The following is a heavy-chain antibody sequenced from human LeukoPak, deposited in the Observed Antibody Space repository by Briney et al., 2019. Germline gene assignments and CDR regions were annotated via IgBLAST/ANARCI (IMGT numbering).Heavy chain of an antibody. J-gene: IGHJ4*02. CDR1: GVTLSNYG. CDR2: ISDSGGST. CDR3: RGVVIRVILVGFHKEAFYFDS. Sequence: GGSLRLSCAVSGVTLSNYGMSWVRQAPGKGLEWVAGISDSGGSTNYADSVKGGFTISRDNPKNTLYLQMNSLRAEDTAVYARRGVVIRVILVGFHKEAFYFDSWGQGALVTVSS. V-gene: IGHV3-23*01. D-gene: IGHD3-22*01.